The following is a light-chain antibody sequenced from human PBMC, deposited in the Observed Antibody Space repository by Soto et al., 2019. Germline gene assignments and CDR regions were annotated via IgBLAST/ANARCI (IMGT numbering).Light chain of an antibody. J-gene: IGKJ1*01. Sequence: DIQMTQSPSTLSASVGDRVTITCRASQSIGRFLAWYQHQPGKAPKLLIYDASTLESGVPSRFSGTGSGTEFTFSITSPQPEDFGTYYCQQCYMGWTFGQGTKVDI. CDR2: DAS. CDR1: QSIGRF. V-gene: IGKV1-5*01. CDR3: QQCYMGWT.